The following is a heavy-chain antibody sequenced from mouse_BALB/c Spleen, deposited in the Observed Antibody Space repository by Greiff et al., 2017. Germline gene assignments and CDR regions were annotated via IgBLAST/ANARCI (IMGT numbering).Heavy chain of an antibody. V-gene: IGHV7-3*02. Sequence: EVQLVQSGGGLVQPGGSLRLSCATSGFTFTDYYMSWVRQTPGKALEWLGFIRNKANGYTTEYSASVKGRFTISRDNSQSILYLQMNTLRAEDSASYYCARDRGDFDYWGQGTTLTVSA. CDR1: GFTFTDYY. CDR2: IRNKANGYTT. CDR3: ARDRGDFDY. J-gene: IGHJ2*01.